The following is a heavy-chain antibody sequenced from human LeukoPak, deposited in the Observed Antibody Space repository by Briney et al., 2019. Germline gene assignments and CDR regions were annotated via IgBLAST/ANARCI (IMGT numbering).Heavy chain of an antibody. V-gene: IGHV4-4*02. Sequence: PSGTLSLTCAVSGGSISSSNWWSWVRQPPGKGLEWIGEIYHSGSTNYNPSLKSRVTISVDTSKNQFSLKLSSVTAADTAVYYCARQGDGYNLYYFDYWGQGTLVTVSS. D-gene: IGHD5-24*01. CDR2: IYHSGST. CDR1: GGSISSSNW. J-gene: IGHJ4*02. CDR3: ARQGDGYNLYYFDY.